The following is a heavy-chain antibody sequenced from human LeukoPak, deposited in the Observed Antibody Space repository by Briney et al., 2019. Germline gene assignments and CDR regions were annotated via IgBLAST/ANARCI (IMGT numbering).Heavy chain of an antibody. CDR3: ARGSSSSSWYFDY. V-gene: IGHV6-1*01. J-gene: IGHJ4*02. CDR1: GDSVSSNSAT. Sequence: SQTLSLTCAISGDSVSSNSATWTWTRQSPSRGLEWLGRTYYRSKWYNDYAVSVKSRITINPDSSKNQFSLQLNSVTPEDTAVYYCARGSSSSSWYFDYWGQGTLVTVSS. CDR2: TYYRSKWYN. D-gene: IGHD6-13*01.